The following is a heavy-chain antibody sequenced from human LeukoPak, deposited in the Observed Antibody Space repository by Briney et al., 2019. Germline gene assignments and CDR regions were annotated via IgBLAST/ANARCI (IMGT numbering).Heavy chain of an antibody. J-gene: IGHJ6*03. CDR2: IYYSGST. CDR1: GGSISSDY. D-gene: IGHD1-1*01. Sequence: SETLSLTCAVSGGSISSDYWSCIRHPPGEGRGGRGYIYYSGSTNYNPSLKGRVTISVDTSNNQFSLKVRSVTTADTAVYYRARAVQLERPPPLIGYYYMDVWGKGTTVTVSS. V-gene: IGHV4-59*01. CDR3: ARAVQLERPPPLIGYYYMDV.